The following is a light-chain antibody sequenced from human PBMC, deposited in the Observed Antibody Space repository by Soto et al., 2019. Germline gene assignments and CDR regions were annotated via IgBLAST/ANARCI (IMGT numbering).Light chain of an antibody. V-gene: IGKV3-15*01. J-gene: IGKJ1*01. CDR3: QQYNNWPPWT. CDR1: QSVSSN. Sequence: EIVWTQSPATLSLSPGERATLSCRASQSVSSNLAWYQQKPGQAPRLLIYGASTRATGIPARFSGSGSGTEFTPTISSLQSQDFAVYYCQQYNNWPPWTFGQGTKVDIK. CDR2: GAS.